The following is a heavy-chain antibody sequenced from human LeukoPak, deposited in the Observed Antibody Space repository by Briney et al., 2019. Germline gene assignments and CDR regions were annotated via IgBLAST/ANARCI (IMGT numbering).Heavy chain of an antibody. V-gene: IGHV4-39*01. CDR3: LRWFDP. CDR2: ISYSGST. CDR1: GGSISSSNYY. Sequence: SETLSLTCTVSGGSISSSNYYWGWIRQPPEKGLEWIGSISYSGSTYYNPSLKSRVTLSVDTSKNQFSLQLSSVTATDTAVYFCLRWFDPWGQGTLVTVSS. J-gene: IGHJ5*02.